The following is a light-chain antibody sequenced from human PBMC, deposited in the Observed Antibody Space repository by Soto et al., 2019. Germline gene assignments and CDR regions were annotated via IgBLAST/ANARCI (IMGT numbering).Light chain of an antibody. J-gene: IGKJ1*01. CDR2: GAS. CDR1: QSVGSIY. CDR3: QQYGSSPRT. Sequence: DIVLTQSPGTLSLSPGERATHSCRASQSVGSIYLAWYQQRPGQAPRLLIHGASNRASGIPDRFSGSGSGTDFTLTIIRLEPEDFAVYYCQQYGSSPRTFGQGTKVEI. V-gene: IGKV3-20*01.